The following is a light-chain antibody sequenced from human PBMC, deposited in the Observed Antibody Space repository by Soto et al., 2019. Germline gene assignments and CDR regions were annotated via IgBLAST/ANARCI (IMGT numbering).Light chain of an antibody. Sequence: QCVLTQPPSWSGSPGQRVTISCTGSSSNIGAGYDVHWYQQLPGTAPKLLIYGNSNRPSGVPDRFSGSKSGTSASLAITGLQAEDEADYYCQSYDSSLSGSNVFGTGTKVTVL. CDR1: SSNIGAGYD. V-gene: IGLV1-40*01. J-gene: IGLJ1*01. CDR3: QSYDSSLSGSNV. CDR2: GNS.